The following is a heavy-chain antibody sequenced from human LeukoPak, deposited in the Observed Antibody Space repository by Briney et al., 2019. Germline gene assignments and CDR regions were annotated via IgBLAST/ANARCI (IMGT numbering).Heavy chain of an antibody. J-gene: IGHJ6*03. V-gene: IGHV4-61*02. CDR2: IYTSGST. CDR3: ARYCSSTSCYGADYMDV. D-gene: IGHD2-2*01. CDR1: GGSISSGSYY. Sequence: SQTLSLTCTVSGGSISSGSYYWSWIRQPAGKGLEWIGRIYTSGSTNYNPSLKSRVTISVDTSRNQFSLKLSSVTAADTAVYYCARYCSSTSCYGADYMDVWGKGTTVTVSS.